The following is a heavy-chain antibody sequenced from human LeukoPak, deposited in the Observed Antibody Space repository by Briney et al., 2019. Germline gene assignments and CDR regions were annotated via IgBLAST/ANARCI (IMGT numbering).Heavy chain of an antibody. CDR1: GGSISSGGYS. J-gene: IGHJ4*02. Sequence: SETLSLTCAVSGGSISSGGYSWSWIRQPPGKGLEWIGYIYHSGSTYYNPSLKSRVTISVDRSKNQFSLKLSSVTAADTAVYYCARSRYYGSGSIDWGQGTLVTVSS. CDR3: ARSRYYGSGSID. D-gene: IGHD3-10*01. CDR2: IYHSGST. V-gene: IGHV4-30-2*01.